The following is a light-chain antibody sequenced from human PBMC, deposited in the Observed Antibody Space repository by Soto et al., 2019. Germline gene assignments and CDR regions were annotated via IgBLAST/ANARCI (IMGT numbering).Light chain of an antibody. V-gene: IGLV4-69*01. CDR3: QTWGSGIVV. J-gene: IGLJ2*01. CDR1: SGHSNYA. CDR2: LNSDGSH. Sequence: QSVLTQSPSASAPRGASVKLTCTLSSGHSNYAIAWHQQQSEKGPRYLMKLNSDGSHSKGDGIPDRFSGSSSGAERYLTISSLQSEDEADYSCQTWGSGIVVFGGGTKLTVL.